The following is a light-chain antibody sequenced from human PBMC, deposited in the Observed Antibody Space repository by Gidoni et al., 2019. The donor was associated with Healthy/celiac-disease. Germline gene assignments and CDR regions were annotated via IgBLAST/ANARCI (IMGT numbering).Light chain of an antibody. CDR1: QSVSSN. Sequence: EIVMTQSPATLSVSPGERATLSCRASQSVSSNLAWYQQKPGQAPRLLIYCASTRATGIPARVSGSGSGTEFTLTISSLQSEDFEVYYCQQYNSRVTFGQGTKLEIK. CDR3: QQYNSRVT. CDR2: CAS. J-gene: IGKJ2*01. V-gene: IGKV3-15*01.